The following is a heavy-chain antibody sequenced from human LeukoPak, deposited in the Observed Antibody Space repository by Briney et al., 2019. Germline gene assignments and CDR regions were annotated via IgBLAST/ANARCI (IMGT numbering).Heavy chain of an antibody. Sequence: ASETLSLTCAVYGGSFSGYYWSWIRQPPGKGLEWIGEINHSGSTNYNPSLKSRVTISVDTSKNQFSLKLSSVTAADTAMYYCARGPRYSSSWTHYYYGMDVWGQGTTVTVSS. J-gene: IGHJ6*02. V-gene: IGHV4-34*01. CDR2: INHSGST. D-gene: IGHD6-13*01. CDR3: ARGPRYSSSWTHYYYGMDV. CDR1: GGSFSGYY.